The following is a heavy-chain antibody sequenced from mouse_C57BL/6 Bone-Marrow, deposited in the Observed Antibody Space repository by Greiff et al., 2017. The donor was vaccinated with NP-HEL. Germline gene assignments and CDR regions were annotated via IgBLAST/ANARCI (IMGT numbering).Heavy chain of an antibody. V-gene: IGHV2-2*01. CDR1: GFSLTSYG. Sequence: QVQLKESGPGLVQPSQSLSITCTVSGFSLTSYGVHWVRQSPGKGLEWLGVIWSGGSTDYNAAFISRLSISKDNSKSQVFFKMNSLQADDTAIYYCASQGIRGYFDYWGQGTTLTVSS. D-gene: IGHD2-4*01. J-gene: IGHJ2*01. CDR2: IWSGGST. CDR3: ASQGIRGYFDY.